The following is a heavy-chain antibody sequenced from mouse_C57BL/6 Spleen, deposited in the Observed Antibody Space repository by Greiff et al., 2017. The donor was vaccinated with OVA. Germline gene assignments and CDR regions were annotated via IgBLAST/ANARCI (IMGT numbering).Heavy chain of an antibody. CDR1: GYSFTGYY. CDR2: INPSTGGT. V-gene: IGHV1-42*01. CDR3: ARWLLGYYAMDY. Sequence: LVESGPELVKPGASVKISCKVSGYSFTGYYMNWVKQSPEKSLEWIGEINPSTGGTTYNQKFKAKATLTVDKSSSTAYMQLKSLTSEDSAVYYCARWLLGYYAMDYWGQGPSVTVSS. D-gene: IGHD2-3*01. J-gene: IGHJ4*01.